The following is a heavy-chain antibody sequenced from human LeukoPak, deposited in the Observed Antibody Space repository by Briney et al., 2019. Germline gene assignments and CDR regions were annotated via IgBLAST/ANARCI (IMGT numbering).Heavy chain of an antibody. V-gene: IGHV3-23*01. Sequence: GGSLRLSCAASGITFSSYGMSWVRQAPGKGLEWVSSISSTGGNTYYADSVKGGFTISRDNSKNPLYLQMTSLRAEDTAIYYCAKNGDRGAYCTGGTCYPYFYYYMDVWGKGTTVTI. D-gene: IGHD2-15*01. CDR3: AKNGDRGAYCTGGTCYPYFYYYMDV. CDR1: GITFSSYG. CDR2: ISSTGGNT. J-gene: IGHJ6*03.